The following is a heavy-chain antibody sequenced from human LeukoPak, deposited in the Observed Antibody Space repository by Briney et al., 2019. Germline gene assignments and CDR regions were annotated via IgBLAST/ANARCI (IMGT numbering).Heavy chain of an antibody. Sequence: PSETLSLTCTVSGGSISSSSYYWGWIRQPPGKGLQGIGSIYYSGSTYHNPSLKSRVTISVDTSKNQFSLKLSSVTAADTAVYYCATLSYYYDSSGYPFDIWGQGTMVTVSS. D-gene: IGHD3-22*01. CDR3: ATLSYYYDSSGYPFDI. CDR1: GGSISSSSYY. CDR2: IYYSGST. J-gene: IGHJ3*02. V-gene: IGHV4-39*01.